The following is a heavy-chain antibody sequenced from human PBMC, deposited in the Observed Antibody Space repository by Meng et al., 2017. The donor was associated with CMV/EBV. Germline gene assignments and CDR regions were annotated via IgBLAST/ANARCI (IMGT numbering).Heavy chain of an antibody. D-gene: IGHD2-2*01. CDR1: GYTFTSYG. Sequence: ASVKVSCKASGYTFTSYGISWVRQAPGQGLEWMGWISAYNGNTNYAQKLQGRVTMTTDTSTSTAYMELRSLRCDDTAVYYCARGPGVVVPAATDYWGQGTLVTVSS. CDR3: ARGPGVVVPAATDY. CDR2: ISAYNGNT. J-gene: IGHJ4*02. V-gene: IGHV1-18*01.